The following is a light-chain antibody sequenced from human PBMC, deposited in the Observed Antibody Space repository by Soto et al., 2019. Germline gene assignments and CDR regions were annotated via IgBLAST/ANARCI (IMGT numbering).Light chain of an antibody. CDR3: GTWDSSLSAYV. CDR2: ENN. CDR1: SSHIGNNY. Sequence: QSVLTQPPSVSAAPGQKVTISCSGSSSHIGNNYVSWYQQLPGTAPKLLMYENNRRPSGIPDRFSGSKSGTSATLGSTGLQTGDEADYYCGTWDSSLSAYVFGTGTKLTVL. V-gene: IGLV1-51*02. J-gene: IGLJ1*01.